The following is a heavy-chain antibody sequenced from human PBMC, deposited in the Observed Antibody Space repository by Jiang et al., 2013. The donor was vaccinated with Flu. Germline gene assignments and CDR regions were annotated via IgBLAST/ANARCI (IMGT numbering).Heavy chain of an antibody. CDR2: IFYSGST. D-gene: IGHD3-10*01. Sequence: PGLVKPSETLTLTCTVSGGSVSGYYWTWVRQPPGKGLEWIGYIFYSGSTSFNPSLRSRITMSVDPSKNQFSLWLTSMTTADTAIYFCARRPTFNFGSFDYWGQGILVTVSS. J-gene: IGHJ4*02. CDR3: ARRPTFNFGSFDY. V-gene: IGHV4-59*02. CDR1: GGSVSGYY.